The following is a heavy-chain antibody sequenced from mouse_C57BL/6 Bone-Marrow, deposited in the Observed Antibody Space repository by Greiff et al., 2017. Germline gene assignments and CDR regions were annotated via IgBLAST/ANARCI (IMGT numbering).Heavy chain of an antibody. CDR2: IDPENGDT. CDR3: TTGYYGSSFLAY. CDR1: GFNIKDDY. Sequence: EVKLQQSGAELVRPGASVTLSCTASGFNIKDDYMPWVKQRPEQGLEWIGWIDPENGDTEYASKFQGKATITADTSSNTAYLQLSSLTSEDTAVYYCTTGYYGSSFLAYWGQGTLVTVSA. J-gene: IGHJ3*01. D-gene: IGHD1-1*01. V-gene: IGHV14-4*01.